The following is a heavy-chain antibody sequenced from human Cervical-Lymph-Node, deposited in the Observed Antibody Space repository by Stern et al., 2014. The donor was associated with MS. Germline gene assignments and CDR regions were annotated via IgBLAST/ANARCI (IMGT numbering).Heavy chain of an antibody. CDR2: IYWDEYK. CDR3: AHTLITLDRGVPFDY. D-gene: IGHD3-10*01. CDR1: GVSLNTRGVG. Sequence: QVTLRESGPTLVKPTQTLTLTCSFSGVSLNTRGVGVGWIRQPPGKALEWLALIYWDEYKRYSPSLKSSLTITKDTAKNQVVLTMTNMDPVDTATYYCAHTLITLDRGVPFDYWGQGTLVTVSS. J-gene: IGHJ4*02. V-gene: IGHV2-5*02.